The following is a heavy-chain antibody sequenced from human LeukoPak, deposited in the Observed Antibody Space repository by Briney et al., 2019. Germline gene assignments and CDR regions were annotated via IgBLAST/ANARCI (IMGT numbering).Heavy chain of an antibody. J-gene: IGHJ2*01. D-gene: IGHD2-2*01. CDR3: AKDPCSSTSCQGWYFDL. CDR1: GFTFSSYA. CDR2: ISGSGGST. V-gene: IGHV3-23*01. Sequence: GSLRLSCAASGFTFSSYAMSWVRQAPGKGLEWVSAISGSGGSTYYADSVKGRFTISRDNSKNTLYLQMNSLRVEDTAVYYCAKDPCSSTSCQGWYFDLWGRGTLVTVSS.